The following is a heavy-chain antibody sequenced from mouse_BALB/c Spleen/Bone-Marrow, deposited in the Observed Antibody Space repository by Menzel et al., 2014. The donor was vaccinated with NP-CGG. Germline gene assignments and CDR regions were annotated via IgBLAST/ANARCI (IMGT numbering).Heavy chain of an antibody. CDR1: GFTFSSFG. J-gene: IGHJ4*01. CDR3: ARSDGAMDY. D-gene: IGHD2-3*01. Sequence: EVMLVESGGGLVQPGGSRKLSCAASGFTFSSFGMHWVRQAPEKGLEWVAYISTGSSTIYYADTVKGRFTISRDNPKNTLFLQMTSLRSEDTAMYYCARSDGAMDYWGQGTSVTVSS. CDR2: ISTGSSTI. V-gene: IGHV5-17*02.